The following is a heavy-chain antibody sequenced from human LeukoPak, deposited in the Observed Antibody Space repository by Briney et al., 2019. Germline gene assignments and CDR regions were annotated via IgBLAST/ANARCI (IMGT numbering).Heavy chain of an antibody. J-gene: IGHJ4*02. D-gene: IGHD3-3*01. CDR2: INHSGST. Sequence: PSETLSLTCAVYGGSFSGYYWSWIRQPPGKGLEWIGEINHSGSTNYNPSLKSRVTISVDTSKTQFSLKLSSVTAADTAVYYCARGRGITIFGVVISPDFDYWGQGTLVTVSS. V-gene: IGHV4-34*01. CDR3: ARGRGITIFGVVISPDFDY. CDR1: GGSFSGYY.